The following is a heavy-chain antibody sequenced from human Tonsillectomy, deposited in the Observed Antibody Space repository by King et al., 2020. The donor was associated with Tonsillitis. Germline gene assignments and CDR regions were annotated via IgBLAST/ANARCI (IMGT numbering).Heavy chain of an antibody. CDR1: GFTFSSYG. J-gene: IGHJ6*02. V-gene: IGHV3-30*18. CDR2: ISYDGSNK. CDR3: AKGKTSHYYYGMDV. Sequence: VQLVESGGGVVQPGRSLRLSCAASGFTFSSYGMHWVRQAPGKGLEWVAVISYDGSNKYYADSVKGRFTISRDNSKNTLYLQMNSLRAEDTAVYYCAKGKTSHYYYGMDVWGQGTTVTVSS.